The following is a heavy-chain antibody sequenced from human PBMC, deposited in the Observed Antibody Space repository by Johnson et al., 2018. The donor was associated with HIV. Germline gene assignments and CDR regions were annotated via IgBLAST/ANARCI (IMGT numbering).Heavy chain of an antibody. Sequence: QMQLVESGGGLVKPGGSLRLSCAASGFTFSDYYISWIRKAQGEGLVWVSYISSSGSPLYYADSGKGRFPISRDNSKNTLYLQMNSLRAEDTALYYFATTANNAFDIWGQGTMVTVSS. D-gene: IGHD5-18*01. CDR2: ISSSGSPL. J-gene: IGHJ3*02. CDR1: GFTFSDYY. V-gene: IGHV3-11*01. CDR3: ATTANNAFDI.